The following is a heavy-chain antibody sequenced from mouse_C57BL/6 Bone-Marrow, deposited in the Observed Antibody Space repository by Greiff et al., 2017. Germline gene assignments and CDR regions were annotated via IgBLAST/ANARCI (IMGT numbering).Heavy chain of an antibody. V-gene: IGHV1-39*01. J-gene: IGHJ4*01. CDR2: INPNYGTT. CDR3: ARWDPYAMDD. CDR1: GYSFTDYN. Sequence: EVQLVESGPELVRPGASVKISCKASGYSFTDYNMNWVKQSNGKSLEWIGVINPNYGTTDYNQKFKGKATLTVDQSSITAYMQLNSLTSEDSAVYYCARWDPYAMDDWGQGTSVTVSS. D-gene: IGHD4-1*01.